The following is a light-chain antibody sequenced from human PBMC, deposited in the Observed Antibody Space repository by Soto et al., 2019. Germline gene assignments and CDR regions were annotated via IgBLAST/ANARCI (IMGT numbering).Light chain of an antibody. CDR3: QSYDNRLSGYV. V-gene: IGLV1-47*02. CDR2: SNN. CDR1: SSNIGSNY. J-gene: IGLJ1*01. Sequence: QSVLTQPPSASGTPGQRVTISCSGSSSNIGSNYVYWYQQLPGTAPKLLIYSNNQRPSGVPDRFSGSKSGTSASLAISGLRSEDEADYYCQSYDNRLSGYVFGTGTKLTVL.